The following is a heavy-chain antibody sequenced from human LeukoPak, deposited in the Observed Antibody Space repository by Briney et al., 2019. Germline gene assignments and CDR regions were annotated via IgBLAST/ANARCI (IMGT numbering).Heavy chain of an antibody. J-gene: IGHJ4*02. D-gene: IGHD2-8*01. V-gene: IGHV4-39*07. Sequence: SETLSLTCAVSGGSITSSKYFWGWIRQPPGKELELIGIVSYSGTTDYNPSLKSRVTISTDTSKNQFSLKLTSVTAADPAVYYCAGLGVMVLVYQFEYWGRGTPVTVSS. CDR1: GGSITSSKYF. CDR3: AGLGVMVLVYQFEY. CDR2: VSYSGTT.